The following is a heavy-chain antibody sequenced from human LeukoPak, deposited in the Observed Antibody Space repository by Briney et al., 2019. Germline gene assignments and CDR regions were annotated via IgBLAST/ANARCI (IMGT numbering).Heavy chain of an antibody. D-gene: IGHD3-10*02. CDR2: IYYSGST. J-gene: IGHJ5*02. V-gene: IGHV4-31*03. CDR1: GGSISSGGYY. CDR3: ARAVAMFGVRNWFDP. Sequence: SQTLSLTCTVSGGSISSGGYYWSWIRQHPGKGLEWIGYIYYSGSTYYNPSLKSRVTISVDTSKNQFSLKLRSVTAADTAVYYCARAVAMFGVRNWFDPWGQGTLVTVSS.